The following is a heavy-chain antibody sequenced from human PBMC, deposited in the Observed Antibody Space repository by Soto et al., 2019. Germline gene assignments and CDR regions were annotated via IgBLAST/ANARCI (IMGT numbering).Heavy chain of an antibody. CDR1: GDTFTYYT. V-gene: IGHV1-3*01. CDR3: TIGDYNTWFDP. CDR2: INAGNGNT. J-gene: IGHJ5*02. D-gene: IGHD4-17*01. Sequence: QVQLVQSGAEVKKPGASVKISCKASGDTFTYYTIHWVRQAPGQRLEWMGWINAGNGNTKYSQKFQGRVTITRDTSASTAYMELSSLRSEDTAVYHCTIGDYNTWFDPWGQGTLVTVSS.